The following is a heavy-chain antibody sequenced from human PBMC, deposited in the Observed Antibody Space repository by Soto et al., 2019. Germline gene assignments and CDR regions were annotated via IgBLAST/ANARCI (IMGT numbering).Heavy chain of an antibody. CDR2: IYYSGST. D-gene: IGHD3-9*01. Sequence: PSETLSLTCNVSGGSISSYYWSWIRQPPGKGVEWIGYIYYSGSTTYNPSLKSRVTISVDTSKNQFSLQLRSVSAADTAVYYCARSLGYFDWLLPFDYWGQGTLVTVSS. J-gene: IGHJ4*02. CDR1: GGSISSYY. CDR3: ARSLGYFDWLLPFDY. V-gene: IGHV4-59*01.